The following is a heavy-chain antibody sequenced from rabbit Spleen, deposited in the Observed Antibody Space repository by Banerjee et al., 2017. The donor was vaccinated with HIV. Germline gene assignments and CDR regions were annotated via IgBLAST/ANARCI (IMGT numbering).Heavy chain of an antibody. Sequence: QQLVESGGGLVKPGASLTLTCKASGIDFSRGYDMCWVRLAPGKGLEWIGCIFTGNVKTYYASWAKGRFTFSKTSSTTVTLQVTRLTAADTATYFCARDTGTSFSTYGMDLWGPGTLVTVS. CDR3: ARDTGTSFSTYGMDL. D-gene: IGHD8-1*01. J-gene: IGHJ6*01. CDR2: IFTGNVKT. V-gene: IGHV1S40*01. CDR1: GIDFSRGYD.